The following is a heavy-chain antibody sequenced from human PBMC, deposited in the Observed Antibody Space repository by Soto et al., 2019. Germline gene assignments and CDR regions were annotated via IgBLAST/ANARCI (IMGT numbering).Heavy chain of an antibody. D-gene: IGHD1-26*01. J-gene: IGHJ4*02. CDR3: ARDSGDYQPFDY. CDR2: IYYDGRK. V-gene: IGHV4-61*01. Sequence: SETLSLTCTVSGGSVSSGSYSWSWILQPPGKGMEWIGNIYYDGRKYYSTYLKSRVNMSADASKNQFSMKLNSVTAADTAVYYCARDSGDYQPFDYWGQGTLVTVSS. CDR1: GGSVSSGSYS.